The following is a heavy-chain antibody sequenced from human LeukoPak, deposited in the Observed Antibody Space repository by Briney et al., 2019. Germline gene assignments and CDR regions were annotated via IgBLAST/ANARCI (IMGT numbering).Heavy chain of an antibody. CDR1: GGSISSYY. CDR3: ARRSIAAREAYFDY. J-gene: IGHJ4*02. V-gene: IGHV4-59*12. Sequence: SETLSLTCTVSGGSISSYYWSWIRQPPGKGLGWIGYIYYSGSTNYNPSLKSRVTISVDTSKNQFSLKLSSVTAADTAVYYCARRSIAAREAYFDYWGQGTLVTVSS. D-gene: IGHD6-6*01. CDR2: IYYSGST.